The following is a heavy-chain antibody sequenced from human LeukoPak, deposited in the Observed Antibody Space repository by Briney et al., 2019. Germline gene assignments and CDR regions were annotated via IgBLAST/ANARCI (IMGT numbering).Heavy chain of an antibody. J-gene: IGHJ4*02. CDR1: GFTFSSYW. V-gene: IGHV3-74*01. CDR3: ARDYYGPGY. Sequence: GGSLRLSCAVSGFTFSSYWMYWVRQAPGKGLVWVSRINGDGRSTDYADSVKSRFTISRDNAKNTLYLQMSSLRAEDTAVYYCARDYYGPGYWGQGTLVTVSS. CDR2: INGDGRST. D-gene: IGHD3-10*01.